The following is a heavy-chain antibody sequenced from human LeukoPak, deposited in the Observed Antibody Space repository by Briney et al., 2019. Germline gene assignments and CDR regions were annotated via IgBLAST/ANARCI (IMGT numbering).Heavy chain of an antibody. D-gene: IGHD3-3*01. CDR1: GGTFSSYA. Sequence: SVKVSCKASGGTFSSYAISWVRQAPGQGLEWMGGIIPIFGTANYAQKFQGRVTITTDESTSTAYMELSSPRSEDTAVYYCAREDRLRFLEWTGGYYYYYMDVWGKGTTVTVSS. J-gene: IGHJ6*03. V-gene: IGHV1-69*05. CDR3: AREDRLRFLEWTGGYYYYYMDV. CDR2: IIPIFGTA.